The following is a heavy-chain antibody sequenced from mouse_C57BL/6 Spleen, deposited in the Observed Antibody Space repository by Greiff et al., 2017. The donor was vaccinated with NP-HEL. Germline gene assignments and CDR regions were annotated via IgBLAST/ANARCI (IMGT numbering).Heavy chain of an antibody. CDR3: ARDGYYGSGGYYFDY. J-gene: IGHJ2*01. Sequence: EVKLMESEGGLVQPGSSMKLSCTASGFTFSDYYMAWVRQVPEKGLEWVANINYDGSSTYYLDSLKSRFIISRDNAKNILYLQMSSLKSEDTATYYCARDGYYGSGGYYFDYWGQGTTLTVSS. D-gene: IGHD1-1*01. CDR2: INYDGSST. CDR1: GFTFSDYY. V-gene: IGHV5-16*01.